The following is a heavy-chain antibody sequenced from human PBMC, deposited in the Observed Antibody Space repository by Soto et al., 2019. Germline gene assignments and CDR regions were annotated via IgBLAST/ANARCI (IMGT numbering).Heavy chain of an antibody. D-gene: IGHD6-13*01. CDR1: GYTFTSYA. Sequence: ASVKVSCKASGYTFTSYAMLWVRQAPGQRLEWMGWINAGNGNTKHSQKLQGRVTITTDTSASTAYMELSSLRSEDTAVYYCARDVAAADYWGQGTLVTAPQ. CDR3: ARDVAAADY. CDR2: INAGNGNT. V-gene: IGHV1-3*01. J-gene: IGHJ4*02.